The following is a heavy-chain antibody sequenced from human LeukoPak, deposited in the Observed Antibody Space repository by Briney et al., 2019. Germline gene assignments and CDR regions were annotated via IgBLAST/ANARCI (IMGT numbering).Heavy chain of an antibody. D-gene: IGHD6-19*01. CDR3: ARDQWLVRDHYMDV. Sequence: GASVKVSRKASGGTFSSYAISWVRQAPGQGLEWMGGIIPIFGTANYAQKFQGRVTITADKSTSTAYMELSSLRSEDTAVYYCARDQWLVRDHYMDVWGKGTTVIVSS. CDR1: GGTFSSYA. V-gene: IGHV1-69*06. J-gene: IGHJ6*03. CDR2: IIPIFGTA.